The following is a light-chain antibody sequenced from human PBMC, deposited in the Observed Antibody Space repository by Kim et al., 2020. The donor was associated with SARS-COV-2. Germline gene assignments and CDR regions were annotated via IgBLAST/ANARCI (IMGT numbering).Light chain of an antibody. Sequence: ELTQPPSASGTPGQRVTISCSGSSSNIGSNYVYWYQQLPGTAPKLLIYRNNQRPSGVPDRFSGSKSGTSAYLAISGLRSEDEADYYCAAWDDSLSLWV. CDR3: AAWDDSLSLWV. J-gene: IGLJ3*02. CDR1: SSNIGSNY. CDR2: RNN. V-gene: IGLV1-47*01.